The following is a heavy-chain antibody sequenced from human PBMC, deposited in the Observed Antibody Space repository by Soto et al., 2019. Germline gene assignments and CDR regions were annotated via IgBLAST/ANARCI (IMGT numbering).Heavy chain of an antibody. CDR1: GFTFSSYA. V-gene: IGHV3-30-3*01. D-gene: IGHD5-12*01. J-gene: IGHJ4*02. Sequence: QVQLVESGGGVVQPGGSLRLSCAASGFTFSSYAMHWVRQAPGKGLEWVAVISYDGSNKYYADSVKGRFTISRDNSMNTLYLQMNSLRAEDTAVYYCARGRGNSPNRWLQSRFDYWGQGTLVTVSS. CDR2: ISYDGSNK. CDR3: ARGRGNSPNRWLQSRFDY.